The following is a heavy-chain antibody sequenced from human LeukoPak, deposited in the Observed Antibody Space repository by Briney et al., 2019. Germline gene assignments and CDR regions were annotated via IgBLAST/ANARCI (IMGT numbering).Heavy chain of an antibody. CDR3: ARGFVDYYYYYMDV. CDR1: GYTFTGYY. Sequence: ASVKVSCKASGYTFTGYYMHWVRQAPGQGLEWMGWMNPNSGNTGYAQKFQGRVTMTRNTSISTAYMELSSLRSEDTAVYYCARGFVDYYYYYMDVWGKGTTVTISS. D-gene: IGHD6-6*01. V-gene: IGHV1-8*02. CDR2: MNPNSGNT. J-gene: IGHJ6*03.